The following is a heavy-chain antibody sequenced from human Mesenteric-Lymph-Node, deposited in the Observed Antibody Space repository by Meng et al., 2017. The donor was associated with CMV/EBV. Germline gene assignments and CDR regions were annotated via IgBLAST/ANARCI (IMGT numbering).Heavy chain of an antibody. CDR2: VYPGGST. V-gene: IGHV4-4*02. Sequence: SETLSLTCAVSGGSISSSYWWSWVRQPPGKGLEWIGEVYPGGSTKYNPSLKSRVTISVDTSKNQFSLKLSSVTAADTAVYYCASHGMVYAHLDYWGQGTLVTVSS. CDR1: GGSISSSYW. CDR3: ASHGMVYAHLDY. D-gene: IGHD2-8*01. J-gene: IGHJ4*02.